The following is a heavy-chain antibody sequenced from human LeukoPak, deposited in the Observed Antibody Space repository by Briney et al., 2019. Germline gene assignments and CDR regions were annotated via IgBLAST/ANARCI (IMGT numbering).Heavy chain of an antibody. CDR3: AKDDSSGYWVY. D-gene: IGHD3-22*01. V-gene: IGHV3-23*01. CDR1: TFTFNKAW. J-gene: IGHJ4*02. CDR2: ISGSGGST. Sequence: GGSLRLSCTVSTFTFNKAWMSWVRQAPGKGLEWVSAISGSGGSTYYADSVKGRFTISRDNSKNTLYLQINSLRAEDTAVYYCAKDDSSGYWVYWGQGTLVTVSS.